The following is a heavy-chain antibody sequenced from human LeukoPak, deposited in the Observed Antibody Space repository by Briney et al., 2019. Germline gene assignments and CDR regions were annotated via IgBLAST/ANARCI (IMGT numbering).Heavy chain of an antibody. D-gene: IGHD5-12*01. CDR2: ISGSGDYT. CDR1: GFTFSSHG. Sequence: PGGSLRLSCAASGFTFSSHGMSWVRQAPGKGLEWVSTISGSGDYTYYADSVKGRFTISRDNSKNTLYLQMNSLRAEDTAVYYCARDHALPGYVTFDYWGQGTLVTVSS. J-gene: IGHJ4*02. V-gene: IGHV3-23*01. CDR3: ARDHALPGYVTFDY.